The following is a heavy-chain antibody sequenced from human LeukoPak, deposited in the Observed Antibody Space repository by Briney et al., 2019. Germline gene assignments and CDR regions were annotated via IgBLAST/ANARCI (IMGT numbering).Heavy chain of an antibody. D-gene: IGHD4-17*01. Sequence: GGSLRLSCAASGFTFSSYEMNWVRQAPGKGLEWVSYISSSGSTIYYADSVKGRFTISRDNAKNSLYLQMNSLRAEDTAVCYCARAEPYDDYEPMWYWGQGTLVTVSS. CDR2: ISSSGSTI. CDR3: ARAEPYDDYEPMWY. V-gene: IGHV3-48*03. CDR1: GFTFSSYE. J-gene: IGHJ4*02.